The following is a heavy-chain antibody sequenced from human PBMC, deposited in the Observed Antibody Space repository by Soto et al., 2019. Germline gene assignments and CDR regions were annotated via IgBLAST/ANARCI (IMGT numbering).Heavy chain of an antibody. CDR3: SRDEIQYAYDSSGYTAFDM. CDR2: ISAYNGNT. D-gene: IGHD3-22*01. Sequence: QVQLVQSGAEVKKPGASVKVSCKASGYTFTSYGISWVRQAPGQGLEWMGWISAYNGNTNYAPKLPGRVTMTTDTSTSTADMELRSLRSDDTAVYYCSRDEIQYAYDSSGYTAFDMWGQGTMVTVSS. J-gene: IGHJ3*02. CDR1: GYTFTSYG. V-gene: IGHV1-18*01.